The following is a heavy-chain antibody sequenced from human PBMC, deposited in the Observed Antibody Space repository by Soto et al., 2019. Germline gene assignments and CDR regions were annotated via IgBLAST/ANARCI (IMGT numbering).Heavy chain of an antibody. CDR3: GEWT. Sequence: QITLKESGPTLVKPTQTLTLTCTISGFSLSTSGVGVGWIRQPPGKALDLLALIYLDGDKRYSPSLESRLTITKDPSKSQVVLTMSIIDPVDTATLWFGEWTWGQGTLVTVYS. CDR1: GFSLSTSGVG. V-gene: IGHV2-5*02. D-gene: IGHD3-10*01. CDR2: IYLDGDK. J-gene: IGHJ4*02.